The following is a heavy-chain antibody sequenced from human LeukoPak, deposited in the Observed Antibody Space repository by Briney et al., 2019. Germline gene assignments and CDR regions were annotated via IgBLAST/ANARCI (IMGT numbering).Heavy chain of an antibody. D-gene: IGHD3-22*01. J-gene: IGHJ4*02. CDR1: GFTLCRYG. CDR2: INSEGSST. V-gene: IGHV3-74*01. Sequence: GGSLRLSCAASGFTLCRYGMNWVRQAPGKGLVWVSRINSEGSSTTYADSVKGRFTISRDNAKNTLILQMNSLRAEDTAVYYCARDYYSRFDYWGQGTLVTVSS. CDR3: ARDYYSRFDY.